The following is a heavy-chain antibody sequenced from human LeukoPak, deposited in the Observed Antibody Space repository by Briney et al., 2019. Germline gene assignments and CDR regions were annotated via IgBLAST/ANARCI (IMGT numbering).Heavy chain of an antibody. CDR2: INHSGST. Sequence: SETLSLTCAVYGGSFSGYYWSWIRQPPGKGLEWIGEINHSGSTNYNPSLKSRVTISVDTSKNQFSLKLSSVTAADTAVYYCARERREANYGMDVWGQGTTVTVSS. V-gene: IGHV4-34*01. CDR1: GGSFSGYY. D-gene: IGHD6-25*01. J-gene: IGHJ6*02. CDR3: ARERREANYGMDV.